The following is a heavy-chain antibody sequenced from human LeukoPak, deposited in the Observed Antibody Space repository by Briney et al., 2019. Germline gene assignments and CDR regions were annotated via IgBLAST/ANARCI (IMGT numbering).Heavy chain of an antibody. CDR2: IYHSGST. CDR1: GYSISSGYY. D-gene: IGHD2-15*01. V-gene: IGHV4-38-2*02. J-gene: IGHJ6*03. CDR3: ARTTEGYCSGGNCYYYYYYMDV. Sequence: PSETLSLTCTVSGYSISSGYYWGWIRQPPGKGLEWIGSIYHSGSTYYNPSLKSRVTISVDTSKNQFSLKLRFVTPADTAVFYCARTTEGYCSGGNCYYYYYYMDVWGKGTTVTVSS.